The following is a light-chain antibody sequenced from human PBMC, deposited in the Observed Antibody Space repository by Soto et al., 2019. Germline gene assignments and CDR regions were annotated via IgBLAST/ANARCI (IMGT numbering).Light chain of an antibody. V-gene: IGLV4-69*01. CDR2: LNSDGSH. CDR1: SGHSSYA. CDR3: QTWGTGIHVV. J-gene: IGLJ2*01. Sequence: QPVLTQSPSASASLGASVKLTCTLSSGHSSYAIAWHQQQPEQGPRFLMKLNSDGSHNKGDGIPDRFSGSRSGAERYLTISSLQSEDEADYYCQTWGTGIHVVFGGGTQLTV.